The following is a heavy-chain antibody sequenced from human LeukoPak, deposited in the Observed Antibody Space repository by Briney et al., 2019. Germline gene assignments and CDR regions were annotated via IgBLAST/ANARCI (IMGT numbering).Heavy chain of an antibody. CDR2: MNPNSGNT. CDR3: ARGWVRITMVRGVRKPPARWFDP. Sequence: AASVKVSCKASGYTFTSYDINWVRQATGQGLEWMGWMNPNSGNTGYAQKFQGRVTMTRNTSISTAYMELSSLRSGDTAVYYCARGWVRITMVRGVRKPPARWFDPWGQGTLVTVSS. V-gene: IGHV1-8*01. D-gene: IGHD3-10*01. CDR1: GYTFTSYD. J-gene: IGHJ5*02.